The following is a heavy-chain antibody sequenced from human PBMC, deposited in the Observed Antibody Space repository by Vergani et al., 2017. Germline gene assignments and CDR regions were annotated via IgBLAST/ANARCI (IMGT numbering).Heavy chain of an antibody. CDR1: GFTFQAFA. D-gene: IGHD3-16*01. J-gene: IGHJ2*01. CDR2: IDRNYGVK. V-gene: IGHV3-9*01. Sequence: EVHLVESGGGLVHPGGSLRLSCTASGFTFQAFAFHWVRQVSGRGLEWVSGIDRNYGVKNGDSFEGRFSISRDNAKKAVFLQMNNLRHEDTALYFCVKDNDYDADGPFDLWGRGTLVTVSS. CDR3: VKDNDYDADGPFDL.